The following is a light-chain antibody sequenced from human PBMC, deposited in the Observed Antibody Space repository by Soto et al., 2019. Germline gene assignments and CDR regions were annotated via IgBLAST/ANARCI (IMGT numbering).Light chain of an antibody. J-gene: IGKJ1*01. CDR1: QSISSY. CDR3: QQSYSTPRT. Sequence: DIQMTQSPSSLSASVGDRVTITCRASQSISSYLNWYQQKPGKAPKLFFYAASILQSGVPSRFSGSGSGTDFILTFSSLQPEDFATYYCQQSYSTPRTFGQGTKWIS. CDR2: AAS. V-gene: IGKV1-39*01.